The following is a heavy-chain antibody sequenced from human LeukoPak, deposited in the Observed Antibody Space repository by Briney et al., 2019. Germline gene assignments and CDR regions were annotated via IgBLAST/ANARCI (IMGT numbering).Heavy chain of an antibody. J-gene: IGHJ4*02. CDR3: ARSLQWLVGYFDY. CDR1: GYSFTTYW. CDR2: IYPGDSDT. Sequence: GESLKISCKGSGYSFTTYWIGWVRQMPGKGLEWMGIIYPGDSDTRYSPSFQGQVTISADKSISTAYLQWSSLKASDTAMYYCARSLQWLVGYFDYWGQGTLVTVSS. V-gene: IGHV5-51*01. D-gene: IGHD6-19*01.